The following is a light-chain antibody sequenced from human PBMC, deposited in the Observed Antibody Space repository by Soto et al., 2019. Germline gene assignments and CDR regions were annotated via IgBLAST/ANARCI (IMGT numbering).Light chain of an antibody. CDR2: GAS. V-gene: IGKV3-20*01. CDR3: QAYGSSAPT. CDR1: QSVTSSY. Sequence: EIVLTQSPGTLSLSPGERATLSCRASQSVTSSYLAWYQQTPGQAPRLLIYGASTRATGIPDRSRGSGSETDFTLAINRFEPDEFTVYCCQAYGSSAPTCGQGTKVDIK. J-gene: IGKJ1*01.